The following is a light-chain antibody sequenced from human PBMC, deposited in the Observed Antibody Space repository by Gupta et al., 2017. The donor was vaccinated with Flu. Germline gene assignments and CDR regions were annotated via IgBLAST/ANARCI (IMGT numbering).Light chain of an antibody. V-gene: IGKV1-5*03. Sequence: PSTLSASVGDRVTITCRASQSIRSWLAWYQQKPGNAPNVLIYKASSLETGVPARFSGSGSGTEFTLTISSLQPDDFATYYCQQEVSSPVTFGGGTKVEIK. J-gene: IGKJ4*01. CDR2: KAS. CDR1: QSIRSW. CDR3: QQEVSSPVT.